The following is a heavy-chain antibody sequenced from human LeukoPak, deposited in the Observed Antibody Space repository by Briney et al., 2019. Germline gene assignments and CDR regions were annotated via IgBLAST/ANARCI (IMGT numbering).Heavy chain of an antibody. V-gene: IGHV4-59*08. J-gene: IGHJ4*02. CDR1: GGSISSYY. CDR3: ARHGSSWYEKDYFDY. CDR2: IYYSGST. D-gene: IGHD6-13*01. Sequence: SETLSLTCTVSGGSISSYYWSWIRQPPGKGLEWIGYIYYSGSTNYSPSLKSRVTISVDTSKNQFSLKLSSVTAADTALYYCARHGSSWYEKDYFDYWGQGTLVTVSS.